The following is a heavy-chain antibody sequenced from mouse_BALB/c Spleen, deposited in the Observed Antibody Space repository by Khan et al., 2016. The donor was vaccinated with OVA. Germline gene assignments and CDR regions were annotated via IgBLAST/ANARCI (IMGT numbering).Heavy chain of an antibody. CDR3: ARRTTGYAMDY. CDR1: GYTFTSNT. J-gene: IGHJ4*01. CDR2: INPRSSYT. Sequence: QVQLKESGAELARPGASVKMSCKASGYTFTSNTMHWVKQRPGQGLEWIGYINPRSSYTNYNQKFKGKATLTADKSSSTAYMQLSSLTSEDSAVYYCARRTTGYAMDYWGQGTSVTVSS. V-gene: IGHV1-4*01. D-gene: IGHD2-14*01.